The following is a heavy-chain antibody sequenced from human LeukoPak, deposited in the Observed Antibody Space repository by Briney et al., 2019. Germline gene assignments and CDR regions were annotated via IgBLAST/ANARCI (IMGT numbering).Heavy chain of an antibody. CDR2: IIPIFGTA. V-gene: IGHV1-69*05. J-gene: IGHJ5*01. CDR1: GGTFSSYA. CDR3: ARTYDTSSGWTRFFDC. D-gene: IGHD6-19*01. Sequence: SVKVSCTASGGTFSSYAISWVRQAPGQGLEGMGRIIPIFGTANYAQKFQGRVTITTDESTSTAYMELSSLRSEDTAVYYCARTYDTSSGWTRFFDCRGQGTLVTVSS.